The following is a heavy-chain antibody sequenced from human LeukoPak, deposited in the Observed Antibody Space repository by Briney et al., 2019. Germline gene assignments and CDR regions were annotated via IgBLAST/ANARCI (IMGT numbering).Heavy chain of an antibody. CDR3: AKEFRGGWPFDY. Sequence: GGSLRLSCAASGFTFSSYAMTWVRQAPGKGLEWVSGIGGSGDKTYYADSVKGRFTISRDNSKNTLYLQMDSLRAEDTAVYYCAKEFRGGWPFDYWGQGTLVTVSS. CDR1: GFTFSSYA. CDR2: IGGSGDKT. V-gene: IGHV3-23*01. D-gene: IGHD6-19*01. J-gene: IGHJ4*02.